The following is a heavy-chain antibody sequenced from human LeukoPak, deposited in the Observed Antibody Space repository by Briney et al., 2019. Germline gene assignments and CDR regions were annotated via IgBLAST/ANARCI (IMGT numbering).Heavy chain of an antibody. CDR3: TTEGSTYGHHAIDS. CDR1: GFTFSNAW. V-gene: IGHV3-15*01. D-gene: IGHD5-18*01. Sequence: PGGSLRLSCAASGFTFSNAWMSWVRQAPGKGLEWVGRIKRKIDGGTTDYAAPVKGRFTISRDDSRNTVYVEMNSLQTEDTAVYHCTTEGSTYGHHAIDSWGQGTMVTVSS. J-gene: IGHJ3*02. CDR2: IKRKIDGGTT.